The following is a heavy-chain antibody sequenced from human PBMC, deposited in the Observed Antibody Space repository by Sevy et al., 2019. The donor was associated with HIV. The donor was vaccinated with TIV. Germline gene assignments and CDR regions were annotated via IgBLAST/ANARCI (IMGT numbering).Heavy chain of an antibody. CDR3: ARDTREKSFDY. CDR1: GYTFSGYS. Sequence: ASVKVSCKASGYTFSGYSISWVRQAPGQGLEWMGWMNTYNGNTKYAQKVQGRVTMTTDTSTSTAYMELRVLRSDDTAVYYCARDTREKSFDYWGQGTLVTVSS. CDR2: MNTYNGNT. J-gene: IGHJ4*02. V-gene: IGHV1-18*01.